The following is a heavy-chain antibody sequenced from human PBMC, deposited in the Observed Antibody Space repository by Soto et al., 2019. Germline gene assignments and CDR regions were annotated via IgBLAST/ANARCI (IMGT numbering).Heavy chain of an antibody. J-gene: IGHJ6*02. D-gene: IGHD1-26*01. CDR2: IKQDGSEK. CDR1: GFTVSNYW. CDR3: ARGDSGSYSFADYYGMDV. Sequence: PGGSLRLSCAASGFTVSNYWMSWVRQAPGKGLEWVANIKQDGSEKYYVDSVKGRFTISRDNAKNSLYLQMNSLRAEDTAVYYCARGDSGSYSFADYYGMDVWGQGTTVTVSS. V-gene: IGHV3-7*03.